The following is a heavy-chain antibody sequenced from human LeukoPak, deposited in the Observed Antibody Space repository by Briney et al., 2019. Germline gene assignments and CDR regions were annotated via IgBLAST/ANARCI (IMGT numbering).Heavy chain of an antibody. D-gene: IGHD3-16*02. CDR3: ASSNVYDYVWGSYRYYVY. V-gene: IGHV4-39*01. Sequence: PSETLSLTCTVSGGSISSSSYYWGWIRQPPGRGLVWIGSIYYSGSTYYNPSLKSRVTISVDTSKNQFSLKLSSVTAADTAVYYCASSNVYDYVWGSYRYYVYWGQGTLVTVSS. CDR1: GGSISSSSYY. J-gene: IGHJ4*02. CDR2: IYYSGST.